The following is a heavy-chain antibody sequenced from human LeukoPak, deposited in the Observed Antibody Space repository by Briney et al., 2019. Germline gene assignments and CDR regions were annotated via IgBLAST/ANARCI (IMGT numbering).Heavy chain of an antibody. CDR2: ISYDGSNK. CDR1: GFTFSSYA. D-gene: IGHD6-19*01. J-gene: IGHJ6*02. Sequence: GGSLRLSCAPSGFTFSSYAMHWVRPAPGKGLEWVAVISYDGSNKYYADSVKGRFTISRDNSKNTLYLQMNSLRAEDTAVYYCARDRYSSGWYSYYYYGMDVWGQGTTVTVSS. CDR3: ARDRYSSGWYSYYYYGMDV. V-gene: IGHV3-30-3*01.